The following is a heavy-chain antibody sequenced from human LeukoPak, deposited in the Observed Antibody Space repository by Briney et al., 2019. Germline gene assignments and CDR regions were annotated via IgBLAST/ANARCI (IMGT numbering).Heavy chain of an antibody. CDR3: ARMGSSTYYYDSSGYRSNGKFDY. Sequence: SETLSLTCTVSGGSISSYYWSWIRQPPGKGLEWIGYIYYSGSTNYNPSLKSRVTISVDTSKNQFSLKLSSVTAADTAVYYCARMGSSTYYYDSSGYRSNGKFDYWGQGTLVTVSS. V-gene: IGHV4-59*01. CDR1: GGSISSYY. CDR2: IYYSGST. J-gene: IGHJ4*02. D-gene: IGHD3-22*01.